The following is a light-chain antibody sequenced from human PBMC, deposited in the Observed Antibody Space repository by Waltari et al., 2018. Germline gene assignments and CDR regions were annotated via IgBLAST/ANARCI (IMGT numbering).Light chain of an antibody. J-gene: IGKJ4*01. CDR2: KVS. Sequence: VVMTQSPLSLPVTLGQPASISCRSSQCLVHSDGNTYLNWCHQRPGQSPRRLIYKVSNRDSGVPHRFSGSGSGTDVTLKIIRVEAEDVCVYYCRQATHRAALTFGGGTKVEIK. CDR1: QCLVHSDGNTY. CDR3: RQATHRAALT. V-gene: IGKV2-30*02.